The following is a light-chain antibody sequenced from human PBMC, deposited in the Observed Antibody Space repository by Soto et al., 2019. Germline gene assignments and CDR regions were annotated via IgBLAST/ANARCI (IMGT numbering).Light chain of an antibody. CDR1: QSVDTC. V-gene: IGKV1-5*03. J-gene: IGKJ1*01. CDR2: KAS. Sequence: DIQMTQSPSTLSASVGDRVTITCRASQSVDTCLAWYQQNPGKAPHLLIYKASSLETGVTSRFSGSGSVTEFTLTISSLKPDDFATYYCQQFYRYPWTFGQGTKVEIK. CDR3: QQFYRYPWT.